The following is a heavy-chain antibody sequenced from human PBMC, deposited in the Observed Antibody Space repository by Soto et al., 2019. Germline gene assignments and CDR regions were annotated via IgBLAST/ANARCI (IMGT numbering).Heavy chain of an antibody. CDR3: ARAPDSSGWPYYFDY. V-gene: IGHV4-59*01. D-gene: IGHD6-19*01. J-gene: IGHJ4*02. Sequence: LSLTCTVSGGSISSYYWSWIRQPPGKGLEWIGYIYYSGSTNYNPSLKSRVTISVDTSKNQFSLKLSSVTAADTAVYYCARAPDSSGWPYYFDYWGQGTLVTVSS. CDR2: IYYSGST. CDR1: GGSISSYY.